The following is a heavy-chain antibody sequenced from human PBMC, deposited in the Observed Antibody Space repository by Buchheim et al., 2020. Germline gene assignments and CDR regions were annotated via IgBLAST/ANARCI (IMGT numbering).Heavy chain of an antibody. D-gene: IGHD3-22*01. Sequence: QVQLQESGPGLVKPSQTLSLTCTVSGDSISSGDNYWSWIRQPPGKGLEWIGYIYYSGSTYYNPSLKSRVTISVDTSKNQFSLKLKSVTAADTAVYYCARVMKHYGSGTYYYGPLDHWGQGTL. CDR2: IYYSGST. CDR3: ARVMKHYGSGTYYYGPLDH. V-gene: IGHV4-30-4*01. J-gene: IGHJ4*02. CDR1: GDSISSGDNY.